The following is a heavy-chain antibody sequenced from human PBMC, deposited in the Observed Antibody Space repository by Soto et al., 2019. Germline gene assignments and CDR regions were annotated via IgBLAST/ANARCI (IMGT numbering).Heavy chain of an antibody. CDR2: IRSNGVGT. J-gene: IGHJ6*03. Sequence: EVQLAESGGGLAQPGGSLRLSCAASGFTLSGYAMDWVRQAPGKGLEYVSGIRSNGVGTYYANSVQGRFTISRDNSKNPVYLQMGSLRPEDMGVYYCARRARPDFYYMDVWGKGTTVTVSS. D-gene: IGHD6-6*01. CDR3: ARRARPDFYYMDV. CDR1: GFTLSGYA. V-gene: IGHV3-64*01.